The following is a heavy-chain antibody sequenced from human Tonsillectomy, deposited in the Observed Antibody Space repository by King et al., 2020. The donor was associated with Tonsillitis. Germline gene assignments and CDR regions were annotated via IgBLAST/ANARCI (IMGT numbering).Heavy chain of an antibody. CDR1: GFTFSSYG. CDR2: IWYDGSIK. V-gene: IGHV3-33*01. Sequence: QLVQSGGGVVQPGRSLRLSCAASGFTFSSYGMHWVRQAPGKGLEWVAVIWYDGSIKYYADSVKGRFTISRDNSKKTLYLQMNSLRAEDTAVYYGARDRGEMATLDYWGQGTLVTVSS. D-gene: IGHD5-24*01. J-gene: IGHJ4*02. CDR3: ARDRGEMATLDY.